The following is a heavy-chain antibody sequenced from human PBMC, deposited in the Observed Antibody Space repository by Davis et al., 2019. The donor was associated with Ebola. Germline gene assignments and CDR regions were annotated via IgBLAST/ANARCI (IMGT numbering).Heavy chain of an antibody. V-gene: IGHV3-23*01. Sequence: GGSLRLSCQASGFSSSIHAMSWVRQAPGKGLEWVSAISGSGGSTYYADSVRGRFTISRDNSKNTLFLQIYSLRAGDTAVYYCAQDNPEGVVVVAAAHWGQGTLVTVSS. D-gene: IGHD2-15*01. J-gene: IGHJ4*02. CDR3: AQDNPEGVVVVAAAH. CDR2: ISGSGGST. CDR1: GFSSSIHA.